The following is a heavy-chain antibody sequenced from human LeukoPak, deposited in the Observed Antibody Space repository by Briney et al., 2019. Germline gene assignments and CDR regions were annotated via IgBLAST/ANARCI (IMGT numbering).Heavy chain of an antibody. Sequence: PGGSLRLSCAASGFIFSGYGMHWVRQAPGKGLEWVAVISYDGSNKYYADSVKGRFTVSRDNSQNTVYLQMNSLSAEDTALYYCAKAYRGFWSGYSHFDYWGQGTLVTVSS. D-gene: IGHD3-3*01. J-gene: IGHJ4*02. CDR1: GFIFSGYG. V-gene: IGHV3-30*18. CDR3: AKAYRGFWSGYSHFDY. CDR2: ISYDGSNK.